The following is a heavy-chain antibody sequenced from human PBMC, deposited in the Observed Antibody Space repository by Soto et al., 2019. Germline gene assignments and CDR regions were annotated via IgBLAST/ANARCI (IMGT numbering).Heavy chain of an antibody. CDR2: ISAYNGNT. J-gene: IGHJ5*02. V-gene: IGHV1-18*01. CDR1: GYTNTRDG. D-gene: IGHD1-20*01. Sequence: RASVKVYCKASGYTNTRDGISWVRQEHGQGLEWMGWISAYNGNTNYAQKLQGRVTMTTDTSTSTAYMELRSLRSDDTAVYYCARDINWNYSAPWFDPWGQGTLVTVSS. CDR3: ARDINWNYSAPWFDP.